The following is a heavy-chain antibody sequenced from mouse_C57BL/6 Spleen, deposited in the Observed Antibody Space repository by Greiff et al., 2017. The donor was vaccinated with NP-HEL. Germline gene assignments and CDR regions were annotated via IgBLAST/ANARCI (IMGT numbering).Heavy chain of an antibody. CDR1: GYTFTSYG. CDR3: AKGAVITTVVASWFAY. J-gene: IGHJ3*01. V-gene: IGHV1-81*01. D-gene: IGHD1-1*01. CDR2: IYPRSGNT. Sequence: LVESGAELARPGASVKLSCKASGYTFTSYGISWVKQRTGQGLEWIGEIYPRSGNTYYNEKFKGKATLTADKSSSTAYMELRSLTSEDSAVYFCAKGAVITTVVASWFAYWGQGTLVTVSA.